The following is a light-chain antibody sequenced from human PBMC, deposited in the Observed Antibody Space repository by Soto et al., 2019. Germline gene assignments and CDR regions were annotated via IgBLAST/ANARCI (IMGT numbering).Light chain of an antibody. CDR3: QHRYNWPQT. CDR2: DAS. CDR1: QSVSRT. V-gene: IGKV3-11*01. J-gene: IGKJ1*01. Sequence: PGERANLSCRTSQSVSRTLAWYQQKSGQAPRLLIYDASNRATGIPTRFSGSGSGTDFTLTISSLEPEDFAVYYCQHRYNWPQTFGQGTKVEIK.